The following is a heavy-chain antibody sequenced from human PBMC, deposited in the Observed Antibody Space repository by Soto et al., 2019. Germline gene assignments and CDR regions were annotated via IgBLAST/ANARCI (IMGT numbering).Heavy chain of an antibody. D-gene: IGHD2-21*01. CDR2: IHYSGST. J-gene: IGHJ4*02. CDR1: GDSISTYY. Sequence: SETLSLTCTVSGDSISTYYWSWIRQPPGKGLEWIGFIHYSGSTNYNPSLKSRVTMSVDTSKNQFSLKLTSVNAADTAVYYCTRGGDAYKNGHWGQGTLVTVSS. V-gene: IGHV4-59*01. CDR3: TRGGDAYKNGH.